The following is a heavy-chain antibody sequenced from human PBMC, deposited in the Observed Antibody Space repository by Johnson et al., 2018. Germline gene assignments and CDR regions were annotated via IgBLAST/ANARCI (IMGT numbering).Heavy chain of an antibody. Sequence: VQLQESGPGLVKPSETLSLTCTVSGGAIPSHYWSWIRQSPGRGLESLGIVRATRYGGTTEYAASLKDRITISRGDAESIVYLQMDSLKTEDTGVYYCTRVSGPLRGLYLYYMDVWGKGTTVTVSS. CDR2: VRATRYGGTT. J-gene: IGHJ6*03. V-gene: IGHV3-49*05. D-gene: IGHD1-26*01. CDR1: GGAIPSHY. CDR3: TRVSGPLRGLYLYYMDV.